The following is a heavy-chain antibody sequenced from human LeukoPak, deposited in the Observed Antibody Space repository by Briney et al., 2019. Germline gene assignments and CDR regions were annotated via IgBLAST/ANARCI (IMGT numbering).Heavy chain of an antibody. V-gene: IGHV4-30-4*08. D-gene: IGHD3-3*01. J-gene: IGHJ4*02. CDR3: ARGPKGYYDFWSGYVEGYYFDY. Sequence: PSETLSLTCTVSGGSISSGDYYWSWIRQPPGKGLEWIGYIYYSGSTYYNPSLKSRVTISVGTSKNQFSLKLSSVTAADTAVYYCARGPKGYYDFWSGYVEGYYFDYWGQGTLVTVSS. CDR2: IYYSGST. CDR1: GGSISSGDYY.